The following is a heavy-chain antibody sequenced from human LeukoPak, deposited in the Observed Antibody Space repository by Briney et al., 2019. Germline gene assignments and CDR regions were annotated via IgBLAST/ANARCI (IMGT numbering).Heavy chain of an antibody. Sequence: PGASLRLSCAASGFTFSSYDMSWVRQAPGKGLEWVSAISGSGGSTYYADSVKGRFTISKDNSKNTLYLQMDSLRAEDTAVYYCAKARIYGDYWWFDPWGQGTLVTVSS. CDR1: GFTFSSYD. J-gene: IGHJ5*02. CDR3: AKARIYGDYWWFDP. D-gene: IGHD4-17*01. V-gene: IGHV3-23*01. CDR2: ISGSGGST.